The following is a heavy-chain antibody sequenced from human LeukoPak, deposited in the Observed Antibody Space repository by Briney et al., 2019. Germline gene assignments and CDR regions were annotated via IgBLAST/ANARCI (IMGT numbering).Heavy chain of an antibody. J-gene: IGHJ4*02. CDR2: ISSSSSYI. Sequence: GGSLRLSCAASGFTFSSYSMNWVRQAPGKGLEWVSSISSSSSYIYYADSVRGRFTISRDNSKSTLSLQMNSLRAEDTAIYYCATYRQVLLPFESWGQGTLVTVSS. V-gene: IGHV3-21*04. CDR1: GFTFSSYS. D-gene: IGHD2-8*02. CDR3: ATYRQVLLPFES.